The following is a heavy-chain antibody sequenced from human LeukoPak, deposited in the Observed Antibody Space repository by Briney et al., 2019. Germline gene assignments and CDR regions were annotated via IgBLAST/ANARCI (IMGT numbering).Heavy chain of an antibody. Sequence: WASVKVSCKVSGYTLTELSMHWVRQAPGKGLEWMGGFDPEDGETIYAQKFQGRVTMTEDTSTDTAYVELSSLRSEDTAVYYCATAPPYCTNGVCYTVGNWFDPWGQGTLVTVSS. CDR2: FDPEDGET. J-gene: IGHJ5*02. CDR3: ATAPPYCTNGVCYTVGNWFDP. D-gene: IGHD2-8*01. V-gene: IGHV1-24*01. CDR1: GYTLTELS.